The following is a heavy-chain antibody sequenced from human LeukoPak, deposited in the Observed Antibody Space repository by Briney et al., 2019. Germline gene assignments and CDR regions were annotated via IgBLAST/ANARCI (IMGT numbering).Heavy chain of an antibody. Sequence: ASVKVSCKASGYTFDNFYMHWVRQAPGQGPEWMGWINGNDGSTNYAQKFQGRVTMTRVTAISTVYMDLSGLRPDDTATYYCARDEGSTYNQLDYWGQGTLVTVSS. D-gene: IGHD1-14*01. V-gene: IGHV1-2*02. CDR3: ARDEGSTYNQLDY. CDR2: INGNDGST. CDR1: GYTFDNFY. J-gene: IGHJ4*02.